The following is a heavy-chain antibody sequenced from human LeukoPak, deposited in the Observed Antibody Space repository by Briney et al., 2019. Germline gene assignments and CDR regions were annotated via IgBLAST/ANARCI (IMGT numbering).Heavy chain of an antibody. CDR3: AKEGYGDFDY. V-gene: IGHV3-23*01. D-gene: IGHD5-18*01. CDR2: ISGSGDSA. Sequence: PGGSLRLSCAASGFTFSTYAMSWVRQAPGKGLNWVSSISGSGDSAYYADSVKGRFTISRDNSKNTLYLQMNSLRAEDTAVYYCAKEGYGDFDYWGQGTLVTVSS. J-gene: IGHJ4*02. CDR1: GFTFSTYA.